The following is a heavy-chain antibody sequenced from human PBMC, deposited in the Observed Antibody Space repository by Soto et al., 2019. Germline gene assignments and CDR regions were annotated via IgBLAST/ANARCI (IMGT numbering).Heavy chain of an antibody. D-gene: IGHD5-12*01. Sequence: ASVKVSCKASGYTFTSYPMHWVRQAPGQGLEWMGWINAGNGDTKYSQKFQGRVTITRDTSAITAYMELSRLRSDDTAVYYCARDRSMIVATNYYYYGMDVWGQGTTVTVSS. CDR2: INAGNGDT. J-gene: IGHJ6*02. CDR3: ARDRSMIVATNYYYYGMDV. CDR1: GYTFTSYP. V-gene: IGHV1-3*01.